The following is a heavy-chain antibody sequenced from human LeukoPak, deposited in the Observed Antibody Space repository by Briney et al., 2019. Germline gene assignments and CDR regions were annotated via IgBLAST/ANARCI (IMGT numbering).Heavy chain of an antibody. V-gene: IGHV1-46*01. J-gene: IGHJ3*02. Sequence: GASVKVSCKASGYTFTSYYMHWVRQAPGQGLEWMGIINPSGGSTSYAQKFQGRVTMTRDTSTSTVYMELSSLSSEDTAVYYCARGGRERYSSGWTDAFDIWGQGIMVTVSS. CDR3: ARGGRERYSSGWTDAFDI. CDR1: GYTFTSYY. D-gene: IGHD6-19*01. CDR2: INPSGGST.